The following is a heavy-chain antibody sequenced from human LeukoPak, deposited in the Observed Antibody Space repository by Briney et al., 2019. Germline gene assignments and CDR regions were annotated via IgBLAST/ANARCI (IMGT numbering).Heavy chain of an antibody. V-gene: IGHV4-34*01. Sequence: SETLSLTCAVYGGSFSGYYWSWIRQPPGKGLEWIGEINHSGSTNYNPSLKSRVAISVDTSKNQFSLKLSSVTAADTAVYYCARGPGRRSVVVVPAARRGDYYYYMDVWGKGTTVTVSS. CDR1: GGSFSGYY. D-gene: IGHD2-2*01. J-gene: IGHJ6*03. CDR3: ARGPGRRSVVVVPAARRGDYYYYMDV. CDR2: INHSGST.